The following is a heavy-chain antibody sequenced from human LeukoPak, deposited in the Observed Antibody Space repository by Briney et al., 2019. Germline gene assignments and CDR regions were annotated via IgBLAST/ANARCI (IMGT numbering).Heavy chain of an antibody. CDR3: ARGPLGVIPS. V-gene: IGHV4-59*12. CDR1: GGSISSYY. Sequence: PSETLSLTCTVSGGSISSYYWSWIRQPPGKGLEWIGYIYYSGSTNYNPSLKSRVTMSVDTSKNQFSLKLSSVTAADTAVYYCARGPLGVIPSWGQGTMVTVSS. J-gene: IGHJ3*01. CDR2: IYYSGST. D-gene: IGHD2-21*01.